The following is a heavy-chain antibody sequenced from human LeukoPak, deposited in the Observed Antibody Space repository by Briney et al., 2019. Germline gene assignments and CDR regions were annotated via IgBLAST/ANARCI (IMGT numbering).Heavy chain of an antibody. Sequence: GGSLRLSCVGSGFTVSYNCMSWVRQAPGKGLEWVASIREDGSEKTSGDSVKGRFTISIDNAKNSLYRQMGSLRAEDTAVYYCARGTTNGQAFDYWGQGTLVSVSS. CDR2: IREDGSEK. V-gene: IGHV3-7*01. D-gene: IGHD2-8*01. CDR3: ARGTTNGQAFDY. J-gene: IGHJ4*02. CDR1: GFTVSYNC.